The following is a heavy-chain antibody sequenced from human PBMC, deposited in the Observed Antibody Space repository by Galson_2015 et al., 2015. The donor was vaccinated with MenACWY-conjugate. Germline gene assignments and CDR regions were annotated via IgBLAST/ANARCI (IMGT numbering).Heavy chain of an antibody. CDR2: INYDGSEK. CDR3: ARVPAGAVIRYFYGLDV. D-gene: IGHD2-21*01. J-gene: IGHJ6*02. CDR1: GFTFSSNW. Sequence: SLRLSCAASGFTFSSNWMSWVRQAPGKGLEWVANINYDGSEKYYVDSMKGRFTISRDDAKNSLYLQMNSLRAEDTAVYYCARVPAGAVIRYFYGLDVWGQGTTVTVSS. V-gene: IGHV3-7*03.